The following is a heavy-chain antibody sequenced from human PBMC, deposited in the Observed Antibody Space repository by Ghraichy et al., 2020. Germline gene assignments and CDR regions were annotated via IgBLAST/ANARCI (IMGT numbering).Heavy chain of an antibody. D-gene: IGHD5-24*01. CDR2: IGGDGGHI. CDR3: ARHLDGFNPLDY. Sequence: LSLTCAASGFTFNIYSMNWVRQAPGKGLEWVSSIGGDGGHINYADSVKGRFTISRDNAENSLYLQMNSLRVEDTAVYFCARHLDGFNPLDYWGQGTLVTVSS. CDR1: GFTFNIYS. J-gene: IGHJ4*02. V-gene: IGHV3-21*01.